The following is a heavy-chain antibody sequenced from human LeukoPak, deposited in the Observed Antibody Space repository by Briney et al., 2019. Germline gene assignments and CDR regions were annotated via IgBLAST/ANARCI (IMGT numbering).Heavy chain of an antibody. CDR1: GFTSSDDG. CDR3: ARDDSPTSYVYDY. CDR2: ICHDGSEK. V-gene: IGHV3-33*01. D-gene: IGHD3-16*01. J-gene: IGHJ4*02. Sequence: PVGSLRLSCAASGFTSSDDGTHCGPHAPGKGVWWVADICHDGSEKYYGDAVKGRFTISRDDSKNTLHLQMNNLRPEDTGVYYCARDDSPTSYVYDYWGQGTLVAVSS.